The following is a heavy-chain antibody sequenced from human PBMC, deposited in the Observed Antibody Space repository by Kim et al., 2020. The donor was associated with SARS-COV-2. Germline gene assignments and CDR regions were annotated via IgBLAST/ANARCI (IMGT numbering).Heavy chain of an antibody. CDR3: ARGGPWLVGAVYFDY. V-gene: IGHV1-69*01. D-gene: IGHD1-26*01. J-gene: IGHJ4*02. Sequence: FQGRVTITADESTSTAYMELSSVRAEDTAVYYCARGGPWLVGAVYFDYWGQGTLVTVSS.